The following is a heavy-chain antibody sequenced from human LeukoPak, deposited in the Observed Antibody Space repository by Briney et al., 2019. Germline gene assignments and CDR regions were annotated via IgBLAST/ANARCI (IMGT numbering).Heavy chain of an antibody. CDR3: ARDRNYYDSSGYWRYFDY. Sequence: SVKVSCKASGGTFSSYAISWVRQAPGQGLEWMGGVIPIFGTANYAQKFQGRVTITADESTSTAYMELSSLRSEDTAVYYCARDRNYYDSSGYWRYFDYWGQGTLVTVSS. D-gene: IGHD3-22*01. CDR2: VIPIFGTA. J-gene: IGHJ4*02. CDR1: GGTFSSYA. V-gene: IGHV1-69*13.